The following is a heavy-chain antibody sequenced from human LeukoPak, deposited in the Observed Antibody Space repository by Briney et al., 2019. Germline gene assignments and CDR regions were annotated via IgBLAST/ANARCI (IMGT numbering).Heavy chain of an antibody. D-gene: IGHD3-22*01. CDR1: GGSISNYY. V-gene: IGHV4-59*08. CDR3: ARRGYDSSGYSTFFDY. J-gene: IGHJ4*02. Sequence: SETLSLTCTVSGGSISNYYWSWIRQSPGKGLEWIAHIHYTGNTYYNPSLKSRVTISLDTSKNQFSLKLSSVTAADTAVYYCARRGYDSSGYSTFFDYWGQGTLVTVSS. CDR2: IHYTGNT.